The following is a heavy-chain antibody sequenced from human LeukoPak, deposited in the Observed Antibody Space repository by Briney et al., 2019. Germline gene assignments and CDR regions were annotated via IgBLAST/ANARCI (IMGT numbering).Heavy chain of an antibody. Sequence: PGGSLRLSCAASGFTFSSYSMNWVRQAPGKGLEWVSYISSSSSTIYYADSVKGRFTISRDNAKNSLYLQMNSLRAEDTAVYYCARVRCSSTSCPVYFQHWGQGTLVTVSS. J-gene: IGHJ1*01. CDR3: ARVRCSSTSCPVYFQH. CDR2: ISSSSSTI. V-gene: IGHV3-48*01. D-gene: IGHD2-2*01. CDR1: GFTFSSYS.